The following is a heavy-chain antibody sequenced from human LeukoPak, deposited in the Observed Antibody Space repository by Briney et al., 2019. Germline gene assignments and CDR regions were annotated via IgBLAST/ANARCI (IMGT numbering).Heavy chain of an antibody. J-gene: IGHJ4*02. Sequence: HPGGSLRLSCAASGFTFSSYGMHWVRQAPGKGLEWVAVIWYDGSNKYYADSVKGRFTISRDNSKNTLYLQMNSLRAEDTDVYYCAREGHLGYCSGGSCYYFDYWGQGTLVTVSS. D-gene: IGHD2-15*01. CDR2: IWYDGSNK. CDR3: AREGHLGYCSGGSCYYFDY. CDR1: GFTFSSYG. V-gene: IGHV3-33*01.